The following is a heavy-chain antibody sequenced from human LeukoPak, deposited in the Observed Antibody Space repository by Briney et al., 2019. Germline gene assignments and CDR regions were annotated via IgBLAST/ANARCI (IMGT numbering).Heavy chain of an antibody. CDR2: INPNSGGT. D-gene: IGHD3-10*01. V-gene: IGHV1-2*02. CDR3: ARRGFTKGLKYYYGSDARTKTKNYYYYMDV. CDR1: GYTFTGYY. J-gene: IGHJ6*03. Sequence: ASVKVSCKASGYTFTGYYIHWVRQAPGQGLEWMGWINPNSGGTNYAQKFQGRVTMTRDTSISTAYMELNRLRSDDTAVYYCARRGFTKGLKYYYGSDARTKTKNYYYYMDVWGKGTTVTISS.